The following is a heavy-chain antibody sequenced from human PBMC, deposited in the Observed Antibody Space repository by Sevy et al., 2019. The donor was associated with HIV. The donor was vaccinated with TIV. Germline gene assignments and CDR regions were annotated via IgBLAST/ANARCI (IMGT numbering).Heavy chain of an antibody. V-gene: IGHV4-59*01. D-gene: IGHD5-18*01. CDR2: ISYSGST. J-gene: IGHJ4*02. Sequence: SETLSLTCTVSGGSISSFYWNWIRQSPGKGLEWIGYISYSGSTNYNPSLKSRVTISVDTSKNQFSLKLSSVTAADTAVYYCARGIFRYGYWGEFDYWGQGNLVTVSS. CDR3: ARGIFRYGYWGEFDY. CDR1: GGSISSFY.